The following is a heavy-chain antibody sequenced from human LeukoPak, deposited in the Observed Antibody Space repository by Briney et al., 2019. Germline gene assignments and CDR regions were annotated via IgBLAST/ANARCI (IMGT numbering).Heavy chain of an antibody. V-gene: IGHV1-69*13. CDR3: ARMTIVGVYYFDY. CDR1: GGTFSSYA. Sequence: ASVKVSCKASGGTFSSYAISWVRQAPGQGLEWMGGIIPIFGTANHAQKFQGRVTITADESTSTAYMELSSLRSEDTAVYYCARMTIVGVYYFDYWGQGTLVTVSS. D-gene: IGHD1-26*01. J-gene: IGHJ4*02. CDR2: IIPIFGTA.